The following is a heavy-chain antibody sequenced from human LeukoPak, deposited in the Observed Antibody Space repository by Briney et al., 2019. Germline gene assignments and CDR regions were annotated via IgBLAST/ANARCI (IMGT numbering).Heavy chain of an antibody. V-gene: IGHV3-30-3*01. Sequence: GGSLRLSCAASGFTFSSYAMHWVRQAPGKGLGWVAVISYDGSNKYYADSVKGRFTISRDNSKNTLYLQMNSLRAEDTAVYYCGRDRCSSTSCFYFDYWGQGTLVTVSS. CDR2: ISYDGSNK. D-gene: IGHD2-2*01. CDR1: GFTFSSYA. J-gene: IGHJ4*02. CDR3: GRDRCSSTSCFYFDY.